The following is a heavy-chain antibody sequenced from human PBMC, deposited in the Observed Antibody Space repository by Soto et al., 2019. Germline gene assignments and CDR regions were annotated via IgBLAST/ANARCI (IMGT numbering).Heavy chain of an antibody. Sequence: GASVKVSCKASGGTFSSYAISWVRQAPGQGLEWMGGIIPIFGTANYAQKFQGRVTITADESTSTAYMELSSLRSEDTAVYYCARALLPQNRDFDYWGQGTLVTVSS. CDR3: ARALLPQNRDFDY. V-gene: IGHV1-69*13. CDR2: IIPIFGTA. CDR1: GGTFSSYA. D-gene: IGHD3-22*01. J-gene: IGHJ4*02.